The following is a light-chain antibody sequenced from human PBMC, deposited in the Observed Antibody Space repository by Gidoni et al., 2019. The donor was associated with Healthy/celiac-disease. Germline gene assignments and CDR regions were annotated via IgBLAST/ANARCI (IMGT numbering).Light chain of an antibody. CDR3: QQYNSTPT. CDR2: WAS. V-gene: IGKV4-1*01. J-gene: IGKJ3*01. CDR1: QSVLYSSNNKNY. Sequence: DIVLTHSPDSLAVSLGERATINCKSSQSVLYSSNNKNYLVWYQQKPGQPPKLLIYWASTLESGVPDRFSGSGSGTDFTLTISSLQAEDVAVYYCQQYNSTPTFXPXTKVDIK.